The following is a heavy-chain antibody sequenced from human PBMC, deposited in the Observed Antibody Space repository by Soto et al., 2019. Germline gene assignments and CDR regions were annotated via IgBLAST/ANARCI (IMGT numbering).Heavy chain of an antibody. CDR1: GGTFSSYA. D-gene: IGHD3-10*01. V-gene: IGHV1-69*12. CDR2: IIPIFGTA. Sequence: QVQLVQSGAEVKKPGSSVKVSCKASGGTFSSYAISWVRQAPGQGLEWMGGIIPIFGTANYAQKFQGRVTITADESTSTAYMERSSLRSEDRAVYYCASGTYYYGSGSYYSPWYFDLWGRGTLVTVSS. CDR3: ASGTYYYGSGSYYSPWYFDL. J-gene: IGHJ2*01.